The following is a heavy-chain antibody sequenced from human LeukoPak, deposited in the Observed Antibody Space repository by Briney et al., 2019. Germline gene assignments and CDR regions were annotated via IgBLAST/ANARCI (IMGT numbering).Heavy chain of an antibody. CDR1: GYTFTSYY. CDR3: ARGVLLWFGELLYFDY. D-gene: IGHD3-10*01. CDR2: INPSGGST. V-gene: IGHV1-46*01. Sequence: ASVKASCKASGYTFTSYYMHWVRQAPGQGLEWMGIINPSGGSTNYAQKLQGRVTMTTDTSTSTAYMELRSLRSDDTAVYYCARGVLLWFGELLYFDYWGQGTLVTVSS. J-gene: IGHJ4*02.